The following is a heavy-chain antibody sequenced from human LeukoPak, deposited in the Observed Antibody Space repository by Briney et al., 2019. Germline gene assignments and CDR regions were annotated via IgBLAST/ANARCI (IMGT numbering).Heavy chain of an antibody. J-gene: IGHJ6*03. CDR2: ISSSGSTI. CDR3: ARSIAAAGYLHYYYYYMDV. Sequence: IPGGSLRLSCAASGFTFSDYYMSWLRQAPGEGREWVSYISSSGSTIYYADYVKGRFTISSDNAKNALYLQMNSLRAQDTAVYYCARSIAAAGYLHYYYYYMDVWGKGTTVTVSS. CDR1: GFTFSDYY. V-gene: IGHV3-11*01. D-gene: IGHD6-13*01.